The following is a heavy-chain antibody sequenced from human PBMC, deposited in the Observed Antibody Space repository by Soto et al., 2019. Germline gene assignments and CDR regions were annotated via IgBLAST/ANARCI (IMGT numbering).Heavy chain of an antibody. D-gene: IGHD2-15*01. J-gene: IGHJ4*02. CDR1: GSSSDPFT. Sequence: PGGSLRLSCVASGSSSDPFTMHWVRELPGKGLEWGAGLSWDRSTVAYADSVQGRFTISRDHAKNSVDLLMDSLRPDDTALYFCAVSSPDIVVLPSSIYFTSWGPGTQVTVSS. V-gene: IGHV3-9*02. CDR2: LSWDRSTV. CDR3: AVSSPDIVVLPSSIYFTS.